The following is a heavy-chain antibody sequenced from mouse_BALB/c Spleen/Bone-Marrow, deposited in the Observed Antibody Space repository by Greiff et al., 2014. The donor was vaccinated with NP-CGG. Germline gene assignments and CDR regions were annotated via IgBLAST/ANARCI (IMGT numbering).Heavy chain of an antibody. CDR2: INPNNGGT. D-gene: IGHD2-3*01. CDR3: ARGRWYY. Sequence: DVKLQESGPELVKPGASVKVSCKTSGYTFTDYTIHWVKQSHGKSLEWIGGINPNNGGTSYDQKFKGKATLTIHKSSSTTYMELRSLTSEDSAVYYCARGRWYYWGQGTTLTVSS. CDR1: GYTFTDYT. J-gene: IGHJ2*01. V-gene: IGHV1-22*01.